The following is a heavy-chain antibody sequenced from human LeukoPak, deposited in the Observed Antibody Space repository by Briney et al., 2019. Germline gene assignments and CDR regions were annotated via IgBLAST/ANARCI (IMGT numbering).Heavy chain of an antibody. CDR2: ITKNGNT. V-gene: IGHV4-59*11. CDR1: GGSISNHF. CDR3: ARQGRDGYNFDY. Sequence: SETLSLTCTVSGGSISNHFWNWIRQPPGKGLEWIGEITKNGNTRYNPSLSSRVTISVDTSKNQFSLRLSSVTAADTAVYCCARQGRDGYNFDYWGQGTLVTVSS. J-gene: IGHJ4*02. D-gene: IGHD5-24*01.